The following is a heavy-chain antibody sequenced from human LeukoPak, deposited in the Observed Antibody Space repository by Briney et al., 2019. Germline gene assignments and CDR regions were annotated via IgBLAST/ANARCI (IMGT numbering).Heavy chain of an antibody. J-gene: IGHJ3*02. D-gene: IGHD3-16*01. CDR3: ARDGGLGLDTLDI. V-gene: IGHV6-1*01. CDR1: GDSVSSNSAA. CDR2: TYYRSKWYN. Sequence: SQTLSLTCAISGDSVSSNSAAWNWIRQSPPRGLEWLGTTYYRSKWYNDYAEFVKSRIIVSPDTSRNQFSLHLNSVTPEDTAVYYCARDGGLGLDTLDIWGQGTMVTVSS.